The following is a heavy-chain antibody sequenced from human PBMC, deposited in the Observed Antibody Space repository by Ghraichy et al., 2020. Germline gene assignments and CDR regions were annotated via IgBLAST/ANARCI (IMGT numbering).Heavy chain of an antibody. CDR1: GGSIRRYY. Sequence: SETLSLTCNVSGGSIRRYYWNWIRQPAGKGLEWIGRIYASGSRNSNPSLKGRISMSLDTSRNQVSLEVTSVTAADTAVYYCATTHYGFWSDSVHMDVWGKGITVTVSS. CDR2: IYASGSR. CDR3: ATTHYGFWSDSVHMDV. J-gene: IGHJ6*03. D-gene: IGHD3-3*01. V-gene: IGHV4-4*07.